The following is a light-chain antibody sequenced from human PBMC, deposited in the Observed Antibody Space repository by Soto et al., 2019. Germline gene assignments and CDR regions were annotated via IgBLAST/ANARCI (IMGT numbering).Light chain of an antibody. Sequence: VMTLSLAAVPVTIRERATLSCRASQSVSTYLAWYQQRPGQAPSLLIYAASTRATGIPARFSGSGPGTEFTLTISSLQPDDFATYYCQQYNSYSLTFGQGTK. CDR2: AAS. CDR3: QQYNSYSLT. CDR1: QSVSTY. J-gene: IGKJ1*01. V-gene: IGKV3-15*01.